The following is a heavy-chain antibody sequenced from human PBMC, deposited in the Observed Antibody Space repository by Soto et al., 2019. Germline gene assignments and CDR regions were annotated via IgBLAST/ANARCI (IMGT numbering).Heavy chain of an antibody. V-gene: IGHV4-34*01. CDR2: IYYSGST. Sequence: SETLSLTCAVYGGSFSGYYWSWIRQPPGKGLEWIGYIYYSGSTNYNPSLKSRVTISVDTSKNQFSLKLSSVTAADTAVYYCARRGAVTTTKLNGFDYWGQGTLVTVSS. J-gene: IGHJ4*02. D-gene: IGHD4-4*01. CDR3: ARRGAVTTTKLNGFDY. CDR1: GGSFSGYY.